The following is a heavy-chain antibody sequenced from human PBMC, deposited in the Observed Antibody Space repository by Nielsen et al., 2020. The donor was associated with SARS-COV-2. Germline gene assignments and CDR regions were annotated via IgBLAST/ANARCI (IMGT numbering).Heavy chain of an antibody. Sequence: GESLKISCAASGFTFNIYAMAWVRRAPGRGLQWVTGVSASGGSTYYTDSVKGRFSISRDNSKNTLFLQMHSLRVEDTALYYCAKDGVVRGDAPDLWGQGTMVTVSS. D-gene: IGHD3-10*01. CDR2: VSASGGST. CDR1: GFTFNIYA. J-gene: IGHJ3*01. V-gene: IGHV3-23*01. CDR3: AKDGVVRGDAPDL.